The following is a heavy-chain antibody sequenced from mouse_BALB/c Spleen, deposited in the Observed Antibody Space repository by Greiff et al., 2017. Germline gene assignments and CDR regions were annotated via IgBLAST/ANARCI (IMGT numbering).Heavy chain of an antibody. CDR3: ARGGYDGGGSPFAY. V-gene: IGHV5-2*01. J-gene: IGHJ3*01. Sequence: EVQVVESGGGLVQPGESLKLSCESNEYEFPSHDMSWVRKTPEKRLELVAAINSDGGSTYYPDTMERRFIISRDNTKKTLYLQMSSLRSEDTALYYCARGGYDGGGSPFAYWGQGTLVTVSA. D-gene: IGHD2-3*01. CDR2: INSDGGST. CDR1: EYEFPSHD.